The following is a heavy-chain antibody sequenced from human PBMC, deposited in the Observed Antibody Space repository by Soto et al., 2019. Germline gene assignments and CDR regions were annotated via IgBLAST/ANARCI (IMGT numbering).Heavy chain of an antibody. D-gene: IGHD4-17*01. CDR1: GYTFTSYD. CDR3: ARTLYRDIADY. Sequence: QVQLMQSGAEVKKPGASVKVSCKASGYTFTSYDINWVRQATGQGLEWMGWMNPNSGNTGYAQKFQGRVTMTRNTSISTAYLELSSLRPADTAVYYSARTLYRDIADYWGQGTLVTVSS. V-gene: IGHV1-8*01. CDR2: MNPNSGNT. J-gene: IGHJ4*02.